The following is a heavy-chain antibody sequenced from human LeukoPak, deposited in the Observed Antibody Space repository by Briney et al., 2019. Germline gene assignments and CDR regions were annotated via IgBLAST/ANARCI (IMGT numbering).Heavy chain of an antibody. Sequence: GVSLRLSCAASGFTFSSYAMSWVRQTPGKGLEWVSAISGSGSSTYYADSVKGRFTISRDNSKNTLFLQMNSLRAEDTAPYYCAKSVAIYFYYGLDVWGQGATVTVSS. J-gene: IGHJ6*02. CDR3: AKSVAIYFYYGLDV. CDR2: ISGSGSST. D-gene: IGHD3-3*01. V-gene: IGHV3-23*01. CDR1: GFTFSSYA.